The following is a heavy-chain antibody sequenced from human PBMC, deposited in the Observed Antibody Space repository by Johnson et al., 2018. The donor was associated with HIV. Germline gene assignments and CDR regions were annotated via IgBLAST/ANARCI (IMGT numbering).Heavy chain of an antibody. CDR3: ARGCRDGYTCDAFDV. Sequence: VQLVESGGGLVQPGGSLRLSCAASGFTFSTYWMHWVRHVPGKGLMWVSRINNDGSSTNYADSVKGRFTISRDNAKNTLYLQMNSLRAEDTAVYFCARGCRDGYTCDAFDVWGRGTRVTVSS. CDR1: GFTFSTYW. D-gene: IGHD5-24*01. V-gene: IGHV3-74*01. CDR2: INNDGSST. J-gene: IGHJ3*01.